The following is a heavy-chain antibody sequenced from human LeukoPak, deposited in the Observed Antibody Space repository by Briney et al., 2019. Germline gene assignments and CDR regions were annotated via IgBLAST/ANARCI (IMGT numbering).Heavy chain of an antibody. D-gene: IGHD6-19*01. Sequence: GGSLRLSCSASGFTFSSYGMHWVRQAPGKGLEWVAVISYDGSNKYYADSVKGRFTISRDNSNHTPYLQMNSLRAQDTAVYYCAKVERRYSSFWGRGTLVTVSS. J-gene: IGHJ4*02. CDR3: AKVERRYSSF. CDR2: ISYDGSNK. CDR1: GFTFSSYG. V-gene: IGHV3-30*18.